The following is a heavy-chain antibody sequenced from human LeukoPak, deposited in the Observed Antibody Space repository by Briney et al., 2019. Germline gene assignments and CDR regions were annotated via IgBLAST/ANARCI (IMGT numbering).Heavy chain of an antibody. J-gene: IGHJ3*02. CDR3: AKIQQYYSSAWTWGPKKKSGYFDI. D-gene: IGHD6-19*01. Sequence: PGRSLRLSCAASGFTFRSYEMIWVRQSPGKGLEGSSYISSGGDTTYYADAVRGRFTISRDNALYLQMENLGDEDTADYFCAKIQQYYSSAWTWGPKKKSGYFDIWGQGTMVTVSS. CDR1: GFTFRSYE. CDR2: ISSGGDTT. V-gene: IGHV3-48*03.